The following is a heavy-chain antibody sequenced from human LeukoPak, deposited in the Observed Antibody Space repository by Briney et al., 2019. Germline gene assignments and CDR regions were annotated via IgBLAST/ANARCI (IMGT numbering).Heavy chain of an antibody. V-gene: IGHV3-21*01. CDR3: AREEWELPGD. CDR1: GFTFSSYS. Sequence: GGSLRLSCAASGFTFSSYSMSWVRRAPGKGLEWVSSISSSSSYIYYADSVKGRFTISRDNAKNSLYLQMNSLRAEDTAVYYCAREEWELPGDWGQGTLVTVSS. CDR2: ISSSSSYI. J-gene: IGHJ4*02. D-gene: IGHD1-26*01.